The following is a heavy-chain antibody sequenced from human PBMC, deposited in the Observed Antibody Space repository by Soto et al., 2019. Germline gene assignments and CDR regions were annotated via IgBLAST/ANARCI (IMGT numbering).Heavy chain of an antibody. CDR3: AKDLRRIAARVYYYYGMDV. D-gene: IGHD6-6*01. V-gene: IGHV3-30*18. J-gene: IGHJ6*02. CDR1: GFTFSSYG. Sequence: QVQLEESGGGVVQPGRSLRLSCAASGFTFSSYGMHWVRQAPGKGLEWVAVISYDGSNKYYADSVKGRFTISRDNSKNTLYLQMNSLRAEDTAVYYCAKDLRRIAARVYYYYGMDVWGQGTTVTVSS. CDR2: ISYDGSNK.